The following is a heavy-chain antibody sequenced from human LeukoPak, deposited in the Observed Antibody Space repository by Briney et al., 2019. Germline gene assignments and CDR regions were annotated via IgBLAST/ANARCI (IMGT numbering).Heavy chain of an antibody. V-gene: IGHV3-30*18. Sequence: PGGSLRLSCVASGFSFSIYGMNWVRQAPGKGLEWVASISYGGTYKYYSDSVKGRFTISRDNSMNTLYLEMNSLRAEDTAVYYCAKLLHDYGDPPYYYGMDVWGQGTTVTVSS. CDR3: AKLLHDYGDPPYYYGMDV. D-gene: IGHD4-17*01. CDR2: ISYGGTYK. J-gene: IGHJ6*02. CDR1: GFSFSIYG.